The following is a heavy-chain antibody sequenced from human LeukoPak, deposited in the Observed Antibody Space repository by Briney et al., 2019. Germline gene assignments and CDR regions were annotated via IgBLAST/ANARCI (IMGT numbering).Heavy chain of an antibody. J-gene: IGHJ4*02. V-gene: IGHV3-48*03. D-gene: IGHD1-26*01. CDR1: GFSFSDHE. Sequence: GGSLRLSCAVSGFSFSDHEMNWVRQAPGKGLEWVSYLSSSGNAYYADSVKGRFTISRDNSKNSLYLQMTSLRVEDTAVYYCASGRGSYSPDYWGQGTLVTVSS. CDR3: ASGRGSYSPDY. CDR2: LSSSGNA.